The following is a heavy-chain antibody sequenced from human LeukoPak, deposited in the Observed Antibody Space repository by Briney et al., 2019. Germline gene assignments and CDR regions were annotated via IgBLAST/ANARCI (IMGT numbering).Heavy chain of an antibody. V-gene: IGHV3-48*03. CDR1: GFTFSSYE. CDR2: ISSSGSTT. Sequence: GGSLRLSCAASGFTFSSYEMNWVRQAPGKGLEWVSYISSSGSTTYYADSVKGRFTISRDNAKSSLYLQMNSLRAEDTAVYYCARGPKNYYDSSGYGYWGQGTLVTVSS. D-gene: IGHD3-22*01. CDR3: ARGPKNYYDSSGYGY. J-gene: IGHJ4*02.